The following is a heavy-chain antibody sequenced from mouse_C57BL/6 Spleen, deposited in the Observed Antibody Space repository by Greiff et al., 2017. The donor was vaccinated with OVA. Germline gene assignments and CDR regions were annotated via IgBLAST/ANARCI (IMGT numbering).Heavy chain of an antibody. V-gene: IGHV1-82*01. Sequence: VQLQQSGPELVKPGASVKISCKASGYAFSSSWMNWVKQRPGKGLEWIGRIYPGDGDTNYNGKFKGKATLTAAKSYSTAYMQLGSLTSEDSAVYFCARRRSNWGYFDGWGTGTTVTVSS. J-gene: IGHJ1*03. CDR1: GYAFSSSW. CDR3: ARRRSNWGYFDG. CDR2: IYPGDGDT. D-gene: IGHD4-1*01.